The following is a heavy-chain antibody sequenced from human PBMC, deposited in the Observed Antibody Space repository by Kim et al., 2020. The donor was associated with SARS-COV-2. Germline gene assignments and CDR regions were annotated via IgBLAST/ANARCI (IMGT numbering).Heavy chain of an antibody. D-gene: IGHD1-1*01. V-gene: IGHV3-23*01. CDR3: AKRESNNWSFFDY. Sequence: AGSMKGRFAISNVNSKKTRYFQMNSLRAEDTALYYCAKRESNNWSFFDYWGQGTLVTVSS. J-gene: IGHJ4*02.